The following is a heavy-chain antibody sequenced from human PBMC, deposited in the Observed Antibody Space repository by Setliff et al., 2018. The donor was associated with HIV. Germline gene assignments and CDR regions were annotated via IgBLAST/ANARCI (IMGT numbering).Heavy chain of an antibody. V-gene: IGHV1-2*06. D-gene: IGHD3-10*01. Sequence: ASVKVSCKASGGTFSSYAISWVRQAPGQGLEWMGRINPNSGGTNYAQKFQGRVTMTRDTSISTAYMELSRLRSDDTAVYYCARVWLYYYGSGPEAPFDYWGQGTLVTVSS. J-gene: IGHJ4*02. CDR2: INPNSGGT. CDR1: GGTFSSYA. CDR3: ARVWLYYYGSGPEAPFDY.